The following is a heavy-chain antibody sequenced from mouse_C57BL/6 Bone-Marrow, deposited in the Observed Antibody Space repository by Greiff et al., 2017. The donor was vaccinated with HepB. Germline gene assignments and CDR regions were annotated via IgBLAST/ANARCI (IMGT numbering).Heavy chain of an antibody. CDR1: GFTFSDYG. V-gene: IGHV5-17*01. J-gene: IGHJ4*01. CDR2: ISSGSSTI. CDR3: ARYSNYGGYYAMDY. Sequence: EVKVVESGGGLVKPGGSLKLSCAASGFTFSDYGMHWVRQAPEKGLEWVAYISSGSSTIYYADTVKGRFTISRDNAKNTLFLQMTSLRSEDTAMYYCARYSNYGGYYAMDYWGQGTSVTVSS. D-gene: IGHD2-5*01.